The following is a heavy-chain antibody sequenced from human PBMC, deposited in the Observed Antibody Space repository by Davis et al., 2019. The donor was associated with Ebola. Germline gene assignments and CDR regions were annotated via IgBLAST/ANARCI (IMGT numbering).Heavy chain of an antibody. J-gene: IGHJ4*02. CDR2: INHSGST. D-gene: IGHD5-18*01. V-gene: IGHV4-34*01. CDR1: GGSFSGYY. Sequence: SETLSLTCAVYGGSFSGYYWSWIRQSPGKGLEWIGEINHSGSTNYTPSLKSRVTISVDTSKNQFSLKLSSVTAADTAVYYCARGGRYGLYYFDYWGQGTLVTVSS. CDR3: ARGGRYGLYYFDY.